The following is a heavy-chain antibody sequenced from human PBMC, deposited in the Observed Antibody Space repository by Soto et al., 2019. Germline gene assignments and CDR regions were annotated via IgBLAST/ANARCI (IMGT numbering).Heavy chain of an antibody. CDR2: IYYSGST. D-gene: IGHD3-10*01. CDR1: GDSISSGDYY. CDR3: ARDTMVRAFDY. V-gene: IGHV4-31*03. Sequence: SETLSLTCTVSGDSISSGDYYWSWIRQHPGKGLEWIGYIYYSGSTYYNPSLKSRVTISVDTSKNQFSLKLSSVTAADTAVYYCARDTMVRAFDYWGQGTLVTVSS. J-gene: IGHJ4*02.